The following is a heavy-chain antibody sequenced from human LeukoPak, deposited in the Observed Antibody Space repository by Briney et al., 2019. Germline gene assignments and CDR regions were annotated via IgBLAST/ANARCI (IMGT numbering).Heavy chain of an antibody. J-gene: IGHJ6*02. D-gene: IGHD2/OR15-2a*01. CDR2: INPSGGNT. CDR1: GYTLTSYY. Sequence: ASVNVSCKASGYTLTSYYMHWVRQAPGQGLEWMGIINPSGGNTNYAQKLQGRVTMTTDTSTSTAYMELRSLRSDDTAVYYCARYLSPLSYYGMDVWGQGTTVTVSS. V-gene: IGHV1-46*01. CDR3: ARYLSPLSYYGMDV.